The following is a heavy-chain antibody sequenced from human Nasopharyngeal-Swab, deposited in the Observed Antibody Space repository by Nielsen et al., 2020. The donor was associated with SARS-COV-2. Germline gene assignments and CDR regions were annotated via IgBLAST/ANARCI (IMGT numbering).Heavy chain of an antibody. CDR3: AKANSLFWFGQFKNDGFDI. V-gene: IGHV3-30*18. J-gene: IGHJ3*02. CDR1: GFSFNNYG. D-gene: IGHD3-10*01. Sequence: GESLKISCTASGFSFNNYGMHWVRQAPGKGLEWVAVISYEGSKKKYAEFVEGRFTISRDYSKNTLFLQMSSLRPEDTAMYYCAKANSLFWFGQFKNDGFDIWGRGTLVAVSS. CDR2: ISYEGSKK.